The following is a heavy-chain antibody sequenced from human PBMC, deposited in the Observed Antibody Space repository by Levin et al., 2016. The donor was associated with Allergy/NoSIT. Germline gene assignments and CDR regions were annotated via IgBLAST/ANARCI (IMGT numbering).Heavy chain of an antibody. V-gene: IGHV3-23*01. Sequence: GGSLRLSCAASGFSFSSYAMSWVRQAPGKGLEWVSCISGTASSTYYADSVKGRFTISRDNAKNSLYLQMNSLRAEDTAVYYCARGSTYYDSSGHNEIDYWGQGTLVTVSS. CDR3: ARGSTYYDSSGHNEIDY. CDR1: GFSFSSYA. J-gene: IGHJ4*02. D-gene: IGHD3-22*01. CDR2: ISGTASST.